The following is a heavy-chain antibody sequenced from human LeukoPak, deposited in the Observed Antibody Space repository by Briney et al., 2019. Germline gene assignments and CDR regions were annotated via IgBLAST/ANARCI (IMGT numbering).Heavy chain of an antibody. J-gene: IGHJ4*02. CDR2: IRSKANSYAT. D-gene: IGHD3-22*01. Sequence: PGGSLRLSCAASGFTFSGSAMHWVRQASGKGLEWVGRIRSKANSYATAYAASVKGRFTISRGDSKNTAYLQMNSLKTEDTAVYYCIFSPYYYDSSGPHWGQGTLVTVSS. CDR1: GFTFSGSA. CDR3: IFSPYYYDSSGPH. V-gene: IGHV3-73*01.